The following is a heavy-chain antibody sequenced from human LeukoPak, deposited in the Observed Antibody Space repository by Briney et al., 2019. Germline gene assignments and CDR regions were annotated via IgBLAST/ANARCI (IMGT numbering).Heavy chain of an antibody. CDR2: ISSSSSTI. J-gene: IGHJ4*02. V-gene: IGHV3-48*01. CDR1: GFTFSTYA. CDR3: ASVEWFGDLTFEG. D-gene: IGHD3-10*01. Sequence: GGSLRLSCAASGFTFSTYAMTWVRLAPGKGLEWVSYISSSSSTIYYADSVKGRFTISRDNAKNSMYLQLNSLRIEDTAVYYCASVEWFGDLTFEGWGRGTLVTVSS.